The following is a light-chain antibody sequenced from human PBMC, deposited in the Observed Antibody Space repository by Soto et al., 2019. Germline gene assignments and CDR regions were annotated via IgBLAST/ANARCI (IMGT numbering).Light chain of an antibody. CDR1: QSISSY. CDR3: QQSYSVPFT. V-gene: IGKV1-39*01. Sequence: DIQMTQSPSSLSASVGDRVTITCRASQSISSYLNWYQKKPGKAPNLLIYTASNLQSGVSSKFSGSGSGTDFTLTITNLQPGDFATSYCQQSYSVPFTFGQGTKLGIK. J-gene: IGKJ2*01. CDR2: TAS.